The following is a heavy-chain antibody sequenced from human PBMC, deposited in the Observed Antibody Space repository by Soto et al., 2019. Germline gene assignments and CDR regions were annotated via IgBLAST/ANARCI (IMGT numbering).Heavy chain of an antibody. CDR2: ISYDGSNK. V-gene: IGHV3-30*03. D-gene: IGHD6-19*01. CDR3: ARNSRPSWLVPDAFDI. CDR1: GFTFSSYG. Sequence: QVQLVESGGGVVQPGRSLRLSCAASGFTFSSYGMHWVRQAPGKGLEWVAVISYDGSNKYYADSVKGRFTISRDNSKNTLYLQMNSLRAEDTAVYYCARNSRPSWLVPDAFDIWGQGTMVPVSS. J-gene: IGHJ3*02.